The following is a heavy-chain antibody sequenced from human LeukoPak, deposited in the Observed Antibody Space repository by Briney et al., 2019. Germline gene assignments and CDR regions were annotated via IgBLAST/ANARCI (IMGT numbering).Heavy chain of an antibody. CDR3: ARSPILSIAVAGTQYYYYYGMDV. CDR2: IDQDGNEK. CDR1: GFTFRNYW. Sequence: GGSLRLSCAASGFTFRNYWMSWVRQALGKGLEWVANIDQDGNEKYYVDSVKGRFTISRDNAKNSLYLQMNSLRAEDTAMYYCARSPILSIAVAGTQYYYYYGMDVWGQGTTVTVSS. D-gene: IGHD6-19*01. J-gene: IGHJ6*02. V-gene: IGHV3-7*01.